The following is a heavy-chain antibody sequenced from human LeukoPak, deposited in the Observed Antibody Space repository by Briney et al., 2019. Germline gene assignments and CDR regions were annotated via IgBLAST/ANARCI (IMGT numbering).Heavy chain of an antibody. CDR1: GFTFDDSA. CDR3: TRREGYGMDV. J-gene: IGHJ6*02. CDR2: IRGRAPNYAT. Sequence: GVSLRLSGAASGFTFDDSALHWVRQASGKGLEWIGRIRGRAPNYATTYAASVKGRFRISRTDTKSTAYLQMNSLKTEDTAVYYCTRREGYGMDVWGQGTTVTVS. V-gene: IGHV3-73*01.